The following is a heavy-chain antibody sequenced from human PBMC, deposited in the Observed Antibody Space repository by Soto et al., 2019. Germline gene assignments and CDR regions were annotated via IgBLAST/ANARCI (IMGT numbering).Heavy chain of an antibody. CDR1: GGSISSSSYY. V-gene: IGHV4-39*01. D-gene: IGHD3-3*01. Sequence: SETLSLTCTVSGGSISSSSYYWGWIRQPPGKGLEWIGRIYYSGSTYYNPSLKSRVTISVDTSKNQFSLKLSSVTAADTAVYYCARRPDITIFGVDYGMDVWGQGTTVT. CDR3: ARRPDITIFGVDYGMDV. CDR2: IYYSGST. J-gene: IGHJ6*02.